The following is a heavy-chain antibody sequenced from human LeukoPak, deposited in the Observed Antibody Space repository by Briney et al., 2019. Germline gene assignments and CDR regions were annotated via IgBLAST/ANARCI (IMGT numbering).Heavy chain of an antibody. CDR1: GYTFTSYY. CDR3: ARERIMNWFDP. V-gene: IGHV1-46*01. CDR2: INPSGGST. J-gene: IGHJ5*02. Sequence: ASVKVSCKASGYTFTSYYMHWVRQAPGQGLEWMGIINPSGGSTSYAQKFQGRITMTRDTSTSTVYMELSSLRSEDTAVYYCARERIMNWFDPWGQGTLVTVSS. D-gene: IGHD3-16*01.